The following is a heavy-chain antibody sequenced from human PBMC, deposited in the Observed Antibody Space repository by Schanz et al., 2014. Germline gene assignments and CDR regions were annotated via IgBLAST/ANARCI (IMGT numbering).Heavy chain of an antibody. D-gene: IGHD3-3*01. V-gene: IGHV1-18*01. CDR2: ISVYNHNK. J-gene: IGHJ4*02. CDR1: GYTFTSYG. CDR3: ARSAGRDFWSGYYTRFDY. Sequence: QVQLVQSGAEVKKPGASVKVSCKASGYTFTSYGISWVRQAPGQGLEWMGWISVYNHNKEYDQKFQGRVTMTTDTSTSTAYMALTDLRSDDTAVYYCARSAGRDFWSGYYTRFDYWGQGTLVTVSS.